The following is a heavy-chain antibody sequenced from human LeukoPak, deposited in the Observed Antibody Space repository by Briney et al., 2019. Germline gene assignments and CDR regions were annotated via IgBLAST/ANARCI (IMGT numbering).Heavy chain of an antibody. V-gene: IGHV1-69*13. Sequence: ASVKVSCKASGGTFSSYAIRWVRPAAGRGRDWMGWIIPIFGTPNYAQKFKGRVTITADESTSTAYMALSSLRSEDTAVYYCARGPASIVVVPAAIEGDAFDIWGQGTMVTVSS. CDR3: ARGPASIVVVPAAIEGDAFDI. J-gene: IGHJ3*02. CDR1: GGTFSSYA. CDR2: IIPIFGTP. D-gene: IGHD2-2*02.